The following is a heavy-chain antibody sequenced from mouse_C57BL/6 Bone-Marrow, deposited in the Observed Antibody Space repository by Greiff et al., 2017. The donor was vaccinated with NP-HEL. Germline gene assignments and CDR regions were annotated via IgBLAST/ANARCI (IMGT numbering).Heavy chain of an antibody. J-gene: IGHJ2*01. CDR1: GYAFSSYW. D-gene: IGHD1-1*01. V-gene: IGHV1-80*01. Sequence: VQLQQSGASVKISCKASGYAFSSYWMNWVKQRPGKGLEWIGQIYPGDGDTNYNGKFKGKATLTADKSSSTAYMQLSSLTSEDSAVYFCAREGVVAPFDYWGQGTTLTVSS. CDR2: IYPGDGDT. CDR3: AREGVVAPFDY.